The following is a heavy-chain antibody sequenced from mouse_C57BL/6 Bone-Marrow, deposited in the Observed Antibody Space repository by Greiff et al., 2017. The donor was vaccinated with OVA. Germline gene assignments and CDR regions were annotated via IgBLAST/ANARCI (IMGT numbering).Heavy chain of an antibody. Sequence: QVQLQQPGAELVKPGASVKLSCKASGYTFTSYWITWVKQRPGQGLEWIGDIYPGSGSTTYNEKFKSKATLTVDTSSSTASMQLSSLTSEDSAVYYCARNGYDHGYFDVWGTGTTVTVSS. V-gene: IGHV1-55*01. CDR3: ARNGYDHGYFDV. CDR1: GYTFTSYW. CDR2: IYPGSGST. D-gene: IGHD2-2*01. J-gene: IGHJ1*03.